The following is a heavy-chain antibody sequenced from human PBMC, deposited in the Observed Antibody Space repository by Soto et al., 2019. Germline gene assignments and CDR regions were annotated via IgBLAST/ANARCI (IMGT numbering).Heavy chain of an antibody. J-gene: IGHJ3*02. CDR1: GGSISSGGYY. CDR2: IYYSGST. CDR3: ARDHNRDYHYDSSGALDI. Sequence: PSETLSLTCTVSGGSISSGGYYWSWIRQHPGKGLEWIGYIYYSGSTYYNPSLKSRVTISVDTSKNQFSLKLSSVTAADTAVYYCARDHNRDYHYDSSGALDIWGQGTMVTVSS. D-gene: IGHD3-22*01. V-gene: IGHV4-31*03.